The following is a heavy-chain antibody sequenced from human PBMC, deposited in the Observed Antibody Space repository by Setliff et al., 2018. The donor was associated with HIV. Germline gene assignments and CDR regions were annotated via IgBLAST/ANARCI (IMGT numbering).Heavy chain of an antibody. CDR2: INQSGNT. CDR3: AREGCQGYSGSGSFYHRNFDL. Sequence: PSETLSLTCAVYGGSLSGYYWSWVRQSPGRGLEWIGEINQSGNTNFNPSLKSRLIISVDTSKSQFSLKLTSVTAADTALYYCAREGCQGYSGSGSFYHRNFDLWGRGTLVTVSS. D-gene: IGHD3-10*01. J-gene: IGHJ2*01. CDR1: GGSLSGYY. V-gene: IGHV4-34*01.